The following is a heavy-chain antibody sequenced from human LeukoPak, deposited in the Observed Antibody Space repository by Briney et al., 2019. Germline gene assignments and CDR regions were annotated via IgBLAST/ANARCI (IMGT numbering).Heavy chain of an antibody. CDR2: VGGTNVDT. J-gene: IGHJ4*02. D-gene: IGHD1-26*01. V-gene: IGHV3-23*01. CDR3: AKRSGVSYGYFDY. Sequence: PGGSLRLSCAASGFTFSSYSMNWVRQAPGKGLEWVSGVGGTNVDTSYAESVKGRFTISRDNSKNTLYLQMNSLRAEDTAVYYCAKRSGVSYGYFDYWGQGTLVTVSS. CDR1: GFTFSSYS.